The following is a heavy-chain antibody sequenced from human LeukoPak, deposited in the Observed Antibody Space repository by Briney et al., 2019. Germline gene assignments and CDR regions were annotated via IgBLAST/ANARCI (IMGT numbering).Heavy chain of an antibody. CDR2: ISSSSSYI. V-gene: IGHV3-21*01. CDR3: ARLGSDTVMAH. J-gene: IGHJ4*02. CDR1: GFTFSSYS. Sequence: PGGSLRLSCAASGFTFSSYSMNWVRQAPGKGLEWVSSISSSSSYIYYADSVKGRFTISRDNAKDSLYLQMNSLRAEDTAVDYCARLGSDTVMAHGGQGTLVPVSS. D-gene: IGHD5-18*01.